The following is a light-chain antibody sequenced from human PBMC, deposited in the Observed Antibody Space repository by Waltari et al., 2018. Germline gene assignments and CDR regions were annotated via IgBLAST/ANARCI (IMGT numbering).Light chain of an antibody. V-gene: IGLV2-14*03. CDR1: SSSIGCYTY. Sequence: QSALTQPASVSGSPGQSITISCTGTSSSIGCYTYVSWYQQHPGKSPKLIIYDVTHRPSGVSNRFSGSKSGNTASLTISGLQAEDEADYYCSSYMDSTTLELFGGGTSLTVL. J-gene: IGLJ2*01. CDR2: DVT. CDR3: SSYMDSTTLEL.